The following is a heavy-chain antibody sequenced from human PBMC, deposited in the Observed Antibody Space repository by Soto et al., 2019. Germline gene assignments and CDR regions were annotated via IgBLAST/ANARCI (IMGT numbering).Heavy chain of an antibody. V-gene: IGHV4-39*01. CDR1: GGSISSSSYY. CDR2: IFNGGNT. Sequence: QMQLQESGPGLVKPSETLSLTCTVSGGSISSSSYYWGWICQPPGNGLEWIGTIFNGGNTYYNPYLKSRLTVFVDTSKNQFSLRLSSVTAADTAMYYCARVTRIAVGIYYFDDWGQGTLVTVSS. CDR3: ARVTRIAVGIYYFDD. J-gene: IGHJ4*02. D-gene: IGHD6-19*01.